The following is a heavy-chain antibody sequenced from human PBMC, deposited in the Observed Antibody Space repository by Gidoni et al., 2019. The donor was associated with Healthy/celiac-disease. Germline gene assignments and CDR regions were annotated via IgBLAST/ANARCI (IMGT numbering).Heavy chain of an antibody. J-gene: IGHJ4*02. CDR1: GFTVSDHY. CDR2: TRSKANKYTT. Sequence: EVQLVESGGGLVQPGGSLRLPWAASGFTVSDHYMDWVRQAPGKGLEWVGRTRSKANKYTTRDAASMKGRLTISKDDSKNSMYLQMNSLKTEDTAVYYCARVSVTAKGYYFDYWGQGTLVTVSS. CDR3: ARVSVTAKGYYFDY. V-gene: IGHV3-72*01. D-gene: IGHD2-21*02.